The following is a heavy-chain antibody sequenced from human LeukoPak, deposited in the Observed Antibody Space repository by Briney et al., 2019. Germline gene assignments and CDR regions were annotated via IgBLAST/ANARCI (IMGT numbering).Heavy chain of an antibody. CDR2: IYSDGST. J-gene: IGHJ3*02. D-gene: IGHD3-22*01. Sequence: GGSLRLSCAASGFTVSTNYMSWVRQAPGKGLEWVSVIYSDGSTYYADSVKGRFTISRDNSINTLYLKMNSLRAEDTAVYYCARGGPWGPFYYDSSGYKGAPDIWGQGTMVTVSS. CDR3: ARGGPWGPFYYDSSGYKGAPDI. V-gene: IGHV3-53*01. CDR1: GFTVSTNY.